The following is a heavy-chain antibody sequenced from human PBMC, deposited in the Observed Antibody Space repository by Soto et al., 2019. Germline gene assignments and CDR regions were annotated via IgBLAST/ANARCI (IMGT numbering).Heavy chain of an antibody. CDR3: ARAYGGYADY. D-gene: IGHD5-12*01. CDR2: IYYSGST. Sequence: SETLSLTCTVSGGSISSYYWSWIRQPPGKGLEWIGYIYYSGSTNYNPSLKSRVTISVDTCKNQFSLKLSSVTAADTAVYYCARAYGGYADYWGQGALVTVSS. J-gene: IGHJ4*02. V-gene: IGHV4-59*01. CDR1: GGSISSYY.